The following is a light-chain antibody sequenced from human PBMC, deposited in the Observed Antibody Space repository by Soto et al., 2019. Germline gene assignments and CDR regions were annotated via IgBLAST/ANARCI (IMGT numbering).Light chain of an antibody. J-gene: IGLJ7*01. Sequence: QSVLTQPPSASGTPGQRVTIPCSGSTSNIGSTTVNWYQQPPGTAPKLLLYSNNQRPSGVPDRFSGSKSGTSASLAISGLQSEDEADYYCAAWDDSLNGAVFGGGTQLTVL. CDR1: TSNIGSTT. CDR2: SNN. CDR3: AAWDDSLNGAV. V-gene: IGLV1-44*01.